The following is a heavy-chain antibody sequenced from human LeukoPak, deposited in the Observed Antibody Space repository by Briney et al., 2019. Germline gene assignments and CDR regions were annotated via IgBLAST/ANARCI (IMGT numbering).Heavy chain of an antibody. CDR3: ARGSGSPYYYYTDV. CDR2: ISVYNGKT. D-gene: IGHD3-10*01. Sequence: ASVKVSCQASGYMFTSDAIHWVREAPGQGLEWLGWISVYNGKTDYAEGLQGRVTMTTDRSTNTAFMELRSLRSDDTAIYFCARGSGSPYYYYTDVWGKGTAVTVSS. V-gene: IGHV1-18*01. J-gene: IGHJ6*03. CDR1: GYMFTSDA.